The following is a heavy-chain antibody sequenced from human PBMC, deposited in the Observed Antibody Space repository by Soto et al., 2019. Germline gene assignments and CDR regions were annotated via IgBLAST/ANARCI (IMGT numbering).Heavy chain of an antibody. V-gene: IGHV3-30*18. D-gene: IGHD6-13*01. J-gene: IGHJ4*02. CDR2: ISYDGSNK. CDR1: GFTFSSYG. Sequence: AGGSLRLSCAASGFTFSSYGMHWVRQAPGKGLEWVAVISYDGSNKYYADSVKGRFTISRDNSKNTLYLQMNSLRAGDTAVYYCAKDAASGKGSYFDYWGQGTLVTVSS. CDR3: AKDAASGKGSYFDY.